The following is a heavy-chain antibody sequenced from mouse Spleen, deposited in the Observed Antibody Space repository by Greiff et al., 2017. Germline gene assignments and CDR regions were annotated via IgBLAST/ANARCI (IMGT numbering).Heavy chain of an antibody. CDR1: GFSLTSYG. J-gene: IGHJ3*01. D-gene: IGHD2-4*01. CDR2: IWRGGST. CDR3: AKNSDYDYDGAWFAY. V-gene: IGHV2-5*01. Sequence: VKLVESGPGLVQPSQSLSITCTVSGFSLTSYGVHWVRQSPGKGLEWLGVIWRGGSTDYNAAFMSRLSITKDNSKSQVFFKMNSLQADDTAIYYCAKNSDYDYDGAWFAYWGQGTLVTVSA.